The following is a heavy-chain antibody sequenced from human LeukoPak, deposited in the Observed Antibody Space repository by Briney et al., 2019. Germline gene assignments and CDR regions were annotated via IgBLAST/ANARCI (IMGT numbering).Heavy chain of an antibody. J-gene: IGHJ6*03. V-gene: IGHV1-69*13. CDR3: ARRLGYVWGSYRYTYMDV. CDR1: GGTFSSYA. CDR2: IIPIFGTA. Sequence: SVKVSCKASGGTFSSYAISWVRQAPGQGLEWMGGIIPIFGTANYAQKFQGRVTITADESTSTAYMELSSLRSEDTAVYYCARRLGYVWGSYRYTYMDVWGKGTTVTISS. D-gene: IGHD3-16*02.